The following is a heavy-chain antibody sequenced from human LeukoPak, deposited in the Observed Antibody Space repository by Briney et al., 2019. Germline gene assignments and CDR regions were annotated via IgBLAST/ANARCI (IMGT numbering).Heavy chain of an antibody. Sequence: ASVKVSCKVSGYTLTELSMHWVRQAPGKGLEWMGGFDPEDGETIYAQKFQGRVTITTDESTSTAYMELSSLRSEDTAVYYCARDLKYYYDSSGYYGTSYFDYWGQGTLVTVSS. D-gene: IGHD3-22*01. CDR1: GYTLTELS. J-gene: IGHJ4*02. CDR2: FDPEDGET. V-gene: IGHV1-24*01. CDR3: ARDLKYYYDSSGYYGTSYFDY.